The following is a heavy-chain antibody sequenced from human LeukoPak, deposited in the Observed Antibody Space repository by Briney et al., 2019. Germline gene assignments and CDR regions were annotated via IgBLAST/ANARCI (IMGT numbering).Heavy chain of an antibody. D-gene: IGHD3-22*01. CDR1: GGSISSGGYS. Sequence: SETLSLTCTVSGGSISSGGYSWSWIRQYPGKGLEWIGYIYYSGSTYYNPSLKSRVTISVDTSKNQFSLKLSSVTAADTAVYYCARGDPGYDSSGYFDYWGQGTLVTVSS. J-gene: IGHJ4*02. V-gene: IGHV4-31*03. CDR3: ARGDPGYDSSGYFDY. CDR2: IYYSGST.